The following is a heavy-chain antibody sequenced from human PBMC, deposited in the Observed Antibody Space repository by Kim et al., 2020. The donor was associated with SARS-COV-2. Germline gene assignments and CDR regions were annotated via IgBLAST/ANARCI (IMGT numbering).Heavy chain of an antibody. V-gene: IGHV3-21*01. J-gene: IGHJ6*02. D-gene: IGHD3-9*01. CDR1: GFTFSSYS. Sequence: GGSLRLSCAASGFTFSSYSMNWVRQAPGKGLEWVSSISSSSSYIYYADSVKGRFTISRDNAKNSLYLQMNSLGAEDTAVYYCSRDWYYDILTGLDYYGMDVRGQGTTVTVSS. CDR3: SRDWYYDILTGLDYYGMDV. CDR2: ISSSSSYI.